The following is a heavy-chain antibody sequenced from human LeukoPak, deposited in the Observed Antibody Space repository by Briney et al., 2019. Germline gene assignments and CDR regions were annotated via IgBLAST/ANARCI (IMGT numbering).Heavy chain of an antibody. D-gene: IGHD5-18*01. J-gene: IGHJ4*02. Sequence: GGSLRLSCAASGFTFSSYGMHWVRQAPGKGLEWVAVISYDGSNKYYADSVKGRFTISRDNSKNTLYLQMNSLRAEDTVVYYCAKDQSIGYEIDYWGQGALVTVSS. CDR1: GFTFSSYG. CDR2: ISYDGSNK. CDR3: AKDQSIGYEIDY. V-gene: IGHV3-30*18.